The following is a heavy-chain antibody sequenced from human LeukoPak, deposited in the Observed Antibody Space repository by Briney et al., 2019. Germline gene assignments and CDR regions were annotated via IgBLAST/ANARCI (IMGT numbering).Heavy chain of an antibody. J-gene: IGHJ4*02. Sequence: SETLSLTCTVSGGSISSDDYYWSWIRQPPGKGLEWIGHIRYSGSTYYNPSLKSRLTLSVDTSKNQFSLKLSSVTAADTVVYYCARTTSSWDYYFDFWGQGTLVTVSS. V-gene: IGHV4-30-4*01. CDR1: GGSISSDDYY. D-gene: IGHD6-13*01. CDR3: ARTTSSWDYYFDF. CDR2: IRYSGST.